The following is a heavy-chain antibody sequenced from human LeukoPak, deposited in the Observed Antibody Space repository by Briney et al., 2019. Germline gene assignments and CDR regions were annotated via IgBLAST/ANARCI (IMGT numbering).Heavy chain of an antibody. D-gene: IGHD3-10*01. V-gene: IGHV4-59*01. CDR2: IYYSGST. J-gene: IGHJ4*02. CDR1: GGSISSYY. CDR3: ARDDYYGSGSYDY. Sequence: SETLSLTCTVSGGSISSYYWSWFRHPPGKGLEWIGYIYYSGSTNCNPSLKSRVTISVDTSKNQFSLKLSSVTAADTAVYYRARDDYYGSGSYDYWGQGTLVTVSS.